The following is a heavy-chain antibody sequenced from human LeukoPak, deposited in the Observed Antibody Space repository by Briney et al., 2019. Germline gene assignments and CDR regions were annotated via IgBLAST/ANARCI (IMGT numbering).Heavy chain of an antibody. Sequence: ASVNVSCEAPGYTFTGYYMHWVRQAPGQGLEWMGWINPNSGGTNYAQKFQGRVTMTRDTSISTAYMELSRLRSDDTAVYYCARVWFGEFYGMDVWGQGTTVTVSS. CDR3: ARVWFGEFYGMDV. D-gene: IGHD3-10*01. CDR1: GYTFTGYY. CDR2: INPNSGGT. J-gene: IGHJ6*02. V-gene: IGHV1-2*02.